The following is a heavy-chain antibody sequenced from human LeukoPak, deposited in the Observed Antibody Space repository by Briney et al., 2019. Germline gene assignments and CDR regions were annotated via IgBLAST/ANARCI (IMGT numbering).Heavy chain of an antibody. CDR2: ISSSSSTI. V-gene: IGHV3-48*01. Sequence: GGSLRLSCAASGFTFSSHSMNWVRQAPGKGLEWVSYISSSSSTIYYADSVKGRFTISRDNSKNTLYLQMNSLRAEDTAVYYCAREALDSSGLFDYWGQGTLVTVSS. CDR1: GFTFSSHS. D-gene: IGHD3-22*01. CDR3: AREALDSSGLFDY. J-gene: IGHJ4*02.